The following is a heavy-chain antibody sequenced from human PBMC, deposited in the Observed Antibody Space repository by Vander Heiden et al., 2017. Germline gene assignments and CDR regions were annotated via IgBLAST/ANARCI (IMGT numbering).Heavy chain of an antibody. CDR2: IKQDGSEK. CDR1: GFTSSSHC. CDR3: ARDCSGATCDPNYYYGMDV. V-gene: IGHV3-7*01. D-gene: IGHD2-15*01. Sequence: EVKLVESGGGLVQPGGSLRHSCSSSGFTSSSHCMSWVGQSPGNGVEWVANIKQDGSEKYYVDAVNGRFTISRDNSKNSLYLQMNSLSAEDAAVYYCARDCSGATCDPNYYYGMDVWGQGTTVTVSS. J-gene: IGHJ6*02.